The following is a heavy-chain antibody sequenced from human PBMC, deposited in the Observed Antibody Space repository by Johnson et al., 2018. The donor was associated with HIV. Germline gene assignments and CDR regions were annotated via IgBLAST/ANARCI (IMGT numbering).Heavy chain of an antibody. D-gene: IGHD4-23*01. Sequence: EVQLVESGGGLVQPGGSLRLSCSASGFSVSSNYMTWVRQAPGKGLEWVSVISGSGGSTYYADSVKGRFTISRDNSKNTLYLQMNSLRAGDTAVYYCAREAQTHAFDIWGQGTMVTVSS. V-gene: IGHV3-66*01. CDR1: GFSVSSNY. J-gene: IGHJ3*02. CDR3: AREAQTHAFDI. CDR2: ISGSGGST.